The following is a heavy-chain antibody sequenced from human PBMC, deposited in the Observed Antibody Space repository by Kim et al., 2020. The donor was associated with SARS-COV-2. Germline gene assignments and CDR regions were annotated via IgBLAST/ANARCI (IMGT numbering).Heavy chain of an antibody. CDR3: ARRGYYYDSSGYYYY. D-gene: IGHD3-22*01. CDR2: IKHSGST. Sequence: SETLSLTCAVYGGSFSGYYWSWIRQPPGKGLEWIGEIKHSGSTNYNPALKSRVTISVDTSKNQFSLKLSSVTAADTAVYYCARRGYYYDSSGYYYYWGQGTLVTVSS. V-gene: IGHV4-34*01. CDR1: GGSFSGYY. J-gene: IGHJ4*02.